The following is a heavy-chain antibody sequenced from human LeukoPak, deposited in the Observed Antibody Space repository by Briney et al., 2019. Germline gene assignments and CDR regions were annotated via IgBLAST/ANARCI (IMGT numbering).Heavy chain of an antibody. CDR2: ISTSSTYI. CDR1: GFTFSSYS. V-gene: IGHV3-21*01. D-gene: IGHD1-20*01. J-gene: IGHJ4*02. Sequence: GGSLRLSCEASGFTFSSYSMNWVRQAPGKGLEWVSSISTSSTYIYYADSGKGRFTISRDNAKNSLYLQMNSLRAEDAAVYYCARDPPFIIGTTFFDYWGQGTLVTVSS. CDR3: ARDPPFIIGTTFFDY.